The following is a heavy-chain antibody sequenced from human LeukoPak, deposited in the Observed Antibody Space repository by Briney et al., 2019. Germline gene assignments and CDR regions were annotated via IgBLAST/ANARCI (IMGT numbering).Heavy chain of an antibody. CDR2: INPSGGST. J-gene: IGHJ6*02. D-gene: IGHD3-16*01. Sequence: GGSLRLSCAASGFTFSSYAMHWVRQAPGQGLEWMGIINPSGGSTSYAQKFQGRVTMTRDTSTSTVYMELSSLRSEDTAVYYCARVGEWLLTNGRALPSDYYYYYGMDVWGQGTTVTVSS. CDR3: ARVGEWLLTNGRALPSDYYYYYGMDV. V-gene: IGHV1-46*01. CDR1: GFTFSSYA.